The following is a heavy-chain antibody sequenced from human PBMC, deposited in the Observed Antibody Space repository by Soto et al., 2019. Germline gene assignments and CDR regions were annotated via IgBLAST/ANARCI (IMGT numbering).Heavy chain of an antibody. CDR3: ARDHQTIFGVVTTYYYYYGMDV. CDR2: ISAYNGNT. D-gene: IGHD3-3*01. Sequence: ASVKVSCKASGYTFTSYGICWVRQAPGQGLEWMGWISAYNGNTNYAQKLQGRVTMTTDTSTSTAYMELRSLRSDDTAVYYCARDHQTIFGVVTTYYYYYGMDVWGQGTTVTVSS. J-gene: IGHJ6*02. V-gene: IGHV1-18*01. CDR1: GYTFTSYG.